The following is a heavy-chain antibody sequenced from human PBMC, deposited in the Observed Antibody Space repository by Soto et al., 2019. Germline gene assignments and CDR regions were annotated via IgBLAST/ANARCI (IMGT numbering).Heavy chain of an antibody. J-gene: IGHJ4*02. CDR3: ARDLFRWFGELPAFYY. Sequence: QVQLVESGGGVVQPGRSLRLSCAASGFTFSSYAMHWVRQAPGKGLEWVAVISYDGSNKYYADSVKGRFTISRDNSKNTLYLQMNSLRAEDTAVYYCARDLFRWFGELPAFYYWGQGTLVTVSS. CDR2: ISYDGSNK. CDR1: GFTFSSYA. D-gene: IGHD3-10*01. V-gene: IGHV3-30-3*01.